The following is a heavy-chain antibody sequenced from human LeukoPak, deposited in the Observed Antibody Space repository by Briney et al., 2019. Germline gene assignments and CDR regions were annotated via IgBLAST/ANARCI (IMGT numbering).Heavy chain of an antibody. CDR3: ASFSSWYVNWFDP. CDR1: GFTFSTYN. CDR2: ISSSSSTI. J-gene: IGHJ5*02. V-gene: IGHV3-48*02. D-gene: IGHD6-13*01. Sequence: GGSLRPSCAASGFTFSTYNMNWVRQAPGKGLEWISYISSSSSTIYYADSVKGRFTISRDNAKNSLYLQMNSLRDEDTAVYYCASFSSWYVNWFDPWGQGTLVTVSS.